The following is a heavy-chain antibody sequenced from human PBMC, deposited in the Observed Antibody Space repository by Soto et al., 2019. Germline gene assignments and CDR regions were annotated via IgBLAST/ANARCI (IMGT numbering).Heavy chain of an antibody. CDR3: ARGAGSFTFDY. Sequence: LSRTCTVSGGSITNYYWSWIRQSPGKGLEWIGYIYYTGDTTYNPSLKSRVTISVDTSKNQFSLKLSSVTAADTAVYYCARGAGSFTFDYWGQGSLVTVSS. D-gene: IGHD3-10*01. CDR1: GGSITNYY. CDR2: IYYTGDT. V-gene: IGHV4-59*01. J-gene: IGHJ4*02.